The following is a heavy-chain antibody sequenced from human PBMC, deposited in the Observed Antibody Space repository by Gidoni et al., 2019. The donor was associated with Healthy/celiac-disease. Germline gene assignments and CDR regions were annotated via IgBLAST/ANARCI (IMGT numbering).Heavy chain of an antibody. CDR2: MNPNSGNT. CDR1: GYTFTSYD. Sequence: QVQLVQSGAEVKKPGASVKVSCKASGYTFTSYDINWVRQATGQGLECMGWMNPNSGNTGYAQKFQGRVTMTRNTSISTAYMELSSLRSEDTAVYYCARGQELGYGDYGPGYYYYGMDVWGQGTTVTVSS. J-gene: IGHJ6*02. D-gene: IGHD4-17*01. CDR3: ARGQELGYGDYGPGYYYYGMDV. V-gene: IGHV1-8*01.